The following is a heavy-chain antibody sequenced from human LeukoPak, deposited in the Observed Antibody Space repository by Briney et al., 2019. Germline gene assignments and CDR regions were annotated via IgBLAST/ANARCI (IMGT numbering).Heavy chain of an antibody. D-gene: IGHD3-10*01. CDR2: IIPIFGTA. V-gene: IGHV1-69*06. CDR3: ARTSSGSYHIYYYYMDV. Sequence: SVTVSCKASGGTFSSYAISWVRQAPGQGLEWMGGIIPIFGTANYAQKFQGRVTITADKSTSTAYMELSSLRSEDTAVYYCARTSSGSYHIYYYYMDVWGKGTTVTVSS. CDR1: GGTFSSYA. J-gene: IGHJ6*03.